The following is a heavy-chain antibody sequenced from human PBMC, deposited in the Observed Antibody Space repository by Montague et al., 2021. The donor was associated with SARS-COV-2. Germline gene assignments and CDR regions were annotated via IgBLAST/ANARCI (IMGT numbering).Heavy chain of an antibody. CDR1: GGSVSGTSYY. CDR2: IHHSGTT. V-gene: IGHV4-39*01. Sequence: SETRSLTCTVSGGSVSGTSYYWAWIRQPPGKGLEWIVNIHHSGTTFYNLSLKSRVTISVDTSKNEVSLKLNSVTAADTAVYYCARQGGPAGKHWFDPWGQGTRVTVSS. CDR3: ARQGGPAGKHWFDP. J-gene: IGHJ5*02. D-gene: IGHD2-2*01.